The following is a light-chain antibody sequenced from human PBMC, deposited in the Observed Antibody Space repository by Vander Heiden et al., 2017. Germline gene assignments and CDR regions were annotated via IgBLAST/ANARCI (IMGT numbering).Light chain of an antibody. CDR1: QSIGNN. J-gene: IGKJ1*01. V-gene: IGKV1-39*01. Sequence: DIQMTQSPSSLSASVGDRVTITCRASQSIGNNLNWYQQRPGKAPKFLIYSASSLQTGVPSRFTGTGSGTEFTLTIRNLQPEDVATYYCQQSYKSRWTFGQGTKLEI. CDR2: SAS. CDR3: QQSYKSRWT.